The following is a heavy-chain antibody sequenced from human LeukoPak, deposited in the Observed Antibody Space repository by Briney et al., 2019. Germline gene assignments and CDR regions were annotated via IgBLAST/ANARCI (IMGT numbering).Heavy chain of an antibody. V-gene: IGHV4-4*07. CDR2: TYTSGDT. D-gene: IGHD2-15*01. CDR1: RVSISDNY. CDR3: TIGGASGSLAH. J-gene: IGHJ4*02. Sequence: PSETLSLTCTVSRVSISDNYWSWRRQPAGKALEWIGRTYTSGDTNYNPSLKSRASVSVDTSKNQFYLSLRYVTAADTAVYYCTIGGASGSLAHWGPGTLVTVSS.